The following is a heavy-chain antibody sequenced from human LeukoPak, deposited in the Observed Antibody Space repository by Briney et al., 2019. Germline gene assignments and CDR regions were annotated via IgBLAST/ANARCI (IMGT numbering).Heavy chain of an antibody. CDR3: AKTEGSFDAFDI. CDR1: GFTFSSYG. Sequence: GGSLRLSCAASGFTFSSYGMHWVRQAPGKGLEWVAVIWYDGSNKYYADSVKGRFTISRDNSKNTLYLQMNSLRAEDTAVYYCAKTEGSFDAFDIWGQGTMVTVSS. J-gene: IGHJ3*02. D-gene: IGHD6-13*01. CDR2: IWYDGSNK. V-gene: IGHV3-30*02.